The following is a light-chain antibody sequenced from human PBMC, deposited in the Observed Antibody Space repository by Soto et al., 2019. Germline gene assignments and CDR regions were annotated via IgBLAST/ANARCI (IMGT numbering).Light chain of an antibody. Sequence: ILMTQSPATLSVSPGERATLSCRASQSVSNNLAWYQQKPGQAPILLIYDASTRATGIPARFSGSGSGTEFTLTISGLQSEDFAVYYCQQYNNWPPWTFGQGTKVEIK. CDR3: QQYNNWPPWT. J-gene: IGKJ1*01. CDR1: QSVSNN. CDR2: DAS. V-gene: IGKV3-15*01.